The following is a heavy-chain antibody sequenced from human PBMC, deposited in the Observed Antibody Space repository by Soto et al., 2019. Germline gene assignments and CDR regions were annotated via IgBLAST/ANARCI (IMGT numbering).Heavy chain of an antibody. Sequence: EVRLLESGGGLAQPGGSRRLSCAASGFTFSSSAMNWVRQAPGKGLEWVWSLRVGGGDTFYADSVRGRFTVSRVISRNTLYLQMNGLRAEDTAIYYCAKCSVGTVRTSGWCNWFDPWGQGTLVTVSS. CDR3: AKCSVGTVRTSGWCNWFDP. V-gene: IGHV3-23*01. J-gene: IGHJ5*02. D-gene: IGHD6-19*01. CDR2: LRVGGGDT. CDR1: GFTFSSSA.